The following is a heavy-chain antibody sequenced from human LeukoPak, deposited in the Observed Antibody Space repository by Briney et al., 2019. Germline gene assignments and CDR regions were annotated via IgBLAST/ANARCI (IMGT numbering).Heavy chain of an antibody. CDR2: ISYDGSNK. V-gene: IGHV3-30*18. D-gene: IGHD2-2*02. CDR3: AKDQLPAAISAFDY. Sequence: GRSLRLSCVASGFSFSSYGMHWVRQAPGKGLEWVAVISYDGSNKYYADSVKGRFTISRDNSKNTLYLQMNSLRAEDTAVYYCAKDQLPAAISAFDYWGQGTLVTVSS. CDR1: GFSFSSYG. J-gene: IGHJ4*02.